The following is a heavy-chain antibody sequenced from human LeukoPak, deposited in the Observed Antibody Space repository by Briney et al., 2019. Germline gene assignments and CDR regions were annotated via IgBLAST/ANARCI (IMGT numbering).Heavy chain of an antibody. CDR3: ARTKQWLSQGDDAFDI. D-gene: IGHD6-19*01. V-gene: IGHV4-30-2*01. CDR1: GGSISSGGYS. Sequence: TLSLTCAVSGGSISSGGYSWSWIRQPPGKGLEWIGYIYHSGSTYYNPSLKSRVTISVDRSKNQFSLKLSSVTAADTAVYYCARTKQWLSQGDDAFDIWGQGTMVTVSS. J-gene: IGHJ3*02. CDR2: IYHSGST.